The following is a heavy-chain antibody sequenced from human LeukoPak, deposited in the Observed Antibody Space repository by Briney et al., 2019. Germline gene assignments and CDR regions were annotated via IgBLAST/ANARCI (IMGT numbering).Heavy chain of an antibody. CDR2: IRHDGSTK. J-gene: IGHJ4*02. D-gene: IGHD2-2*02. CDR3: LVVPAAIRYLGY. Sequence: GGSLRLSCTASGFPFYSYWMTWVRQTPGKGLEWVANIRHDGSTKYYVDSVKGRFTISRDNAMNSLYLQMNSLKTEDTAVYYCLVVPAAIRYLGYWGQGTLVTVSS. V-gene: IGHV3-7*03. CDR1: GFPFYSYW.